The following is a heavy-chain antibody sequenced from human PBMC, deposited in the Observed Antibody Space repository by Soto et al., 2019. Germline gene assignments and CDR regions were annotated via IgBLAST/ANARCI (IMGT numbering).Heavy chain of an antibody. CDR3: ARGPNWNARYYYYGLDA. CDR2: IVPIYGIP. D-gene: IGHD1-1*01. CDR1: GGTFNTHA. J-gene: IGHJ6*04. Sequence: SVKVSCKTSGGTFNTHAISWVRQAPGHGFEWMGGIVPIYGIPSHAQKFQGRVTITAGEPTTTVYMELSSLRSDDTAVYYCARGPNWNARYYYYGLDACGKGNTVTAS. V-gene: IGHV1-69*13.